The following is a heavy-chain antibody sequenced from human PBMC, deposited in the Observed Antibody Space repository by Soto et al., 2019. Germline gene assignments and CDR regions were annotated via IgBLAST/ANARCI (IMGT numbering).Heavy chain of an antibody. CDR3: AHKGGRGAGMDV. Sequence: QITLKESGPPLVKPTQTLTLTCTFSGFSVSTSGVGVAWIRQPPGKALEWLALIYWDGDERYSPFLQSRVTITKDTCKNLVVLTMTNMDPVDTPTYYCAHKGGRGAGMDVWGQGTTVTVSS. D-gene: IGHD2-15*01. CDR2: IYWDGDE. J-gene: IGHJ6*02. CDR1: GFSVSTSGVG. V-gene: IGHV2-5*02.